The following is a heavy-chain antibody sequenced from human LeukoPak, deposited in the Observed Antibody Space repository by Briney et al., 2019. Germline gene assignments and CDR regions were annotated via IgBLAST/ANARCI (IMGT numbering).Heavy chain of an antibody. CDR1: GFTVSSNY. CDR2: IYSGGST. D-gene: IGHD7-27*01. V-gene: IGHV3-53*01. J-gene: IGHJ4*02. CDR3: ARGRSGYYFDY. Sequence: PGGSLRLSCAASGFTVSSNYMSWVCQAPGKGLEWVSVIYSGGSTYYADSVKGRFTISRDNSKNTLYLQMNSLRAEDTAVYYCARGRSGYYFDYWGQGTLVTVSS.